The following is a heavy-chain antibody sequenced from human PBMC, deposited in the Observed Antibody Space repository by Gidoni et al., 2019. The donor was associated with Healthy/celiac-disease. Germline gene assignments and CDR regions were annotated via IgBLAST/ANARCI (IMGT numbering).Heavy chain of an antibody. CDR2: INPSGGST. CDR1: GYTFTSYY. V-gene: IGHV1-46*03. Sequence: QVQLVQSGAEVKKPWASVQVSCKASGYTFTSYYMHWVRQAPGQGLEWMGIINPSGGSTSYAQKFQGRVTMTRDTSTSIVDMELSSLRSEDTAVYYCARGEWELPNWFDPWGQGTLVTVSS. J-gene: IGHJ5*02. CDR3: ARGEWELPNWFDP. D-gene: IGHD1-26*01.